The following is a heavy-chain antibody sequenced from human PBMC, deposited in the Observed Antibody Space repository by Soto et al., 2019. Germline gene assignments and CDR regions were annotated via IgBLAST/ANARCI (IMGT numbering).Heavy chain of an antibody. CDR3: TTDPTEISRYCSGGSCYSSPDFDP. CDR1: GFTFSNAW. D-gene: IGHD2-15*01. J-gene: IGHJ5*02. CDR2: IKSKTDGGTT. V-gene: IGHV3-15*01. Sequence: GGSLRLSCAASGFTFSNAWMSWVRQAPGKGLEWVGRIKSKTDGGTTDYAAPVKGRFTISRDDSKNTLYLQMNSLKTEDTAVYYCTTDPTEISRYCSGGSCYSSPDFDPWGQGTLVTVSS.